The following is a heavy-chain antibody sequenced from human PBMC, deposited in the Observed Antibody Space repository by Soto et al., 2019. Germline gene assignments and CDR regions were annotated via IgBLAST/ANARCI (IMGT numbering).Heavy chain of an antibody. D-gene: IGHD5-12*01. CDR2: ISAYNGNT. CDR3: ARAWGIEGGYNYFDY. CDR1: GYTFTSYG. V-gene: IGHV1-18*01. J-gene: IGHJ4*02. Sequence: GASVKVSCKASGYTFTSYGISWVRQAPGQGLEWMGWISAYNGNTNYAQKLQGRVTMTTDTSASTAYMELSRLRSDDTAVYYCARAWGIEGGYNYFDYWGQGTPVTVSS.